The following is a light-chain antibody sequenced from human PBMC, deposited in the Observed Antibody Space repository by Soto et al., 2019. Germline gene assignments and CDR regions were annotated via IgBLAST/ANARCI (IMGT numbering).Light chain of an antibody. CDR2: GAS. J-gene: IGKJ1*01. V-gene: IGKV3D-15*01. CDR3: HQYNGWPRT. CDR1: QSVSSN. Sequence: EIVMTQSPATLSVSPGERATLSCRASQSVSSNLAWYQQKPGQAPRLLMYGASSRATGIPDRFSGSGSGTDFTLTISRLEPEDFAVYYCHQYNGWPRTFGQGTKVDIK.